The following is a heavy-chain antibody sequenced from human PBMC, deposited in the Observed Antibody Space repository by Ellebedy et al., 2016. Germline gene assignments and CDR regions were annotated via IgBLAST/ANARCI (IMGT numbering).Heavy chain of an antibody. Sequence: SETLSLTCNVSGGSVSSDYWNWIRRPPGKGLEWIGYVFHTGTTNYNPSLKSRVTITKDTSKNQVVLTITNMDPVDTATYFCVHRTTVTSVDYWGRGTLVTVSA. CDR3: VHRTTVTSVDY. D-gene: IGHD4-17*01. CDR1: GGSVSSDY. CDR2: VFHTGTT. V-gene: IGHV4-59*02. J-gene: IGHJ4*02.